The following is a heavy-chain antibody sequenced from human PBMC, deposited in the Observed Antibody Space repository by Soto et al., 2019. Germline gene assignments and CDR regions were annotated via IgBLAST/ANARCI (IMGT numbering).Heavy chain of an antibody. CDR1: GGTFSSYA. J-gene: IGHJ6*02. Sequence: QVQLVQSGAEVKKPGSSVKVSCKASGGTFSSYAISWVRQAPGQGLEWMGGIIPIFGTANYAQKFQGRVTITADEPTSTAYMELSSLRSEDTAVYYCARWGYSSSGGDYYYGMDVWGQGTTVTVSS. V-gene: IGHV1-69*01. CDR3: ARWGYSSSGGDYYYGMDV. CDR2: IIPIFGTA. D-gene: IGHD6-6*01.